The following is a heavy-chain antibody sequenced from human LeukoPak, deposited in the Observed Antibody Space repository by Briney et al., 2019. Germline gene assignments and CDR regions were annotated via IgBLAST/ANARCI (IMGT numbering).Heavy chain of an antibody. D-gene: IGHD3-22*01. V-gene: IGHV3-23*01. J-gene: IGHJ4*02. CDR3: AKGLYSSSYPYYFDY. Sequence: GGSLRLSCAASGSTFSSYAMSWVRQAPGEGLEWVSAISGSGGNTYYTDSVKGRFTISRDNSKNTLYLQMNSLRPEDTAVYYCAKGLYSSSYPYYFDYWGQGTLVTVSS. CDR2: ISGSGGNT. CDR1: GSTFSSYA.